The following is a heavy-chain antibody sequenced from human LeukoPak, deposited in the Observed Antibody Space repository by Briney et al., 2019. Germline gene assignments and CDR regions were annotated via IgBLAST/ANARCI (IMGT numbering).Heavy chain of an antibody. Sequence: GASVKVSCKASGFTFTSSAMQWVRQARGQRLEWIGWIVVGSGNTNYAQKFQERVTITRDMSTSTAYMELSSLRSEDTAVYYCAAVSSPDYYYMDVWGKGTTVTVSS. CDR1: GFTFTSSA. CDR2: IVVGSGNT. CDR3: AAVSSPDYYYMDV. J-gene: IGHJ6*03. V-gene: IGHV1-58*02.